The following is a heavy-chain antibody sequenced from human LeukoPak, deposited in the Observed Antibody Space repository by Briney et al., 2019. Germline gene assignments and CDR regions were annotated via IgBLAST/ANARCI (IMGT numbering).Heavy chain of an antibody. CDR3: AKDRDYYGSGSYFDY. V-gene: IGHV3-23*01. CDR2: ISGSGGST. D-gene: IGHD3-10*01. J-gene: IGHJ4*02. Sequence: GGSLRLSCAASGFTFSSYAMSWVRQAPGKGLEWVSAISGSGGSTYYADSVKGRFTISRDNSKNTLYLQMNSLRAEDTAVYYCAKDRDYYGSGSYFDYWGQGTLVTVSS. CDR1: GFTFSSYA.